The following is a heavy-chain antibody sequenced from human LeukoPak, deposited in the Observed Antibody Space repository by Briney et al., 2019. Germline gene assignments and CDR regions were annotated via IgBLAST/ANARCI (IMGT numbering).Heavy chain of an antibody. V-gene: IGHV1-18*01. CDR3: AREGYCSGGICYSTMNWFDP. CDR1: GYRFTSYG. CDR2: ISAYNGNT. D-gene: IGHD2-15*01. Sequence: ASVKVSCKASGYRFTSYGITWVRQAPGQGLEWMGWISAYNGNTNYAQKVQGRVTLTTDTSTSTAYMELRSLRSDDTAVYYCAREGYCSGGICYSTMNWFDPWGQGTLVTVSS. J-gene: IGHJ5*02.